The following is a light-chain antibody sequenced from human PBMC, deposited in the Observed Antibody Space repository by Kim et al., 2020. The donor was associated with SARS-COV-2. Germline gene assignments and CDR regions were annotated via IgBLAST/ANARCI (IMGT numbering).Light chain of an antibody. CDR3: QQYTGSYA. J-gene: IGKJ2*01. CDR1: QNINNW. Sequence: DIQMTQSPSTLSASVGDRVTITCRASQNINNWLAWYQQKPGRAPKLLIYKASNLDAGVPSRFSGVGFGTEFTLTISSLQPDDFATYYCQQYTGSYAFGQGTKVDIK. V-gene: IGKV1-5*03. CDR2: KAS.